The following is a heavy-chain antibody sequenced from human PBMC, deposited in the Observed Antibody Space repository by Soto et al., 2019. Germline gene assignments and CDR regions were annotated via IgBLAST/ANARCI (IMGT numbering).Heavy chain of an antibody. CDR1: GFTFSSYS. Sequence: GGSLRLSCAASGFTFSSYSMNWVRQAPGKELEWVANIKQDGSEKYYVDSVKGRFTISRDNAENSLYLQMNSLRAEDTAVYYCARDSQQQEYYYYYGMDVWGQGTTVTVSS. V-gene: IGHV3-7*01. CDR3: ARDSQQQEYYYYYGMDV. J-gene: IGHJ6*02. D-gene: IGHD6-13*01. CDR2: IKQDGSEK.